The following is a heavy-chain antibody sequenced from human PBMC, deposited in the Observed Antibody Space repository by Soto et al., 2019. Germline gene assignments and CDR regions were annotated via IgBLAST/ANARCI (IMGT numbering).Heavy chain of an antibody. D-gene: IGHD5-18*01. CDR1: GFTFSDYY. V-gene: IGHV3-11*05. CDR3: ARDGGSGSRHSYGL. CDR2: ISSISSYT. J-gene: IGHJ4*02. Sequence: GGFLRLSCAASGFTFSDYYMTWIRQAPGKGLEWVSYISSISSYTNYADSVKGRFTISRDNAKNSLYLQMNSLRAEDTAVYYCARDGGSGSRHSYGLWGQGTLVTVSS.